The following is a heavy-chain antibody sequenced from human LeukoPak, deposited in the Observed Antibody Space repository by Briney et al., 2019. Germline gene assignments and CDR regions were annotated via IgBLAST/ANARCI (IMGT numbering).Heavy chain of an antibody. CDR3: ARGIADPYSFDS. J-gene: IGHJ4*02. CDR1: GGSINFYY. D-gene: IGHD6-13*01. Sequence: PSETLSLTCTVSGGSINFYYWSWIRQPAGKGLEWIGRIYSTGSTNYSPSLRSRVTMSVDKSKNQFSLNLSSVTAADTAVYYCARGIADPYSFDSWGQGTLVTVSS. V-gene: IGHV4-4*07. CDR2: IYSTGST.